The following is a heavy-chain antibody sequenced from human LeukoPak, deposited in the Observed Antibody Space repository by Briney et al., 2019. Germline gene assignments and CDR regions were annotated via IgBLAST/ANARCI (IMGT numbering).Heavy chain of an antibody. V-gene: IGHV4-59*01. D-gene: IGHD5-12*01. CDR2: IYYSGST. CDR3: AREVANPYYFDY. CDR1: GGSISSYY. Sequence: PSETLSLTCTVSGGSISSYYWSWIRQPPGKGLEWIGYIYYSGSTNYNPSLKSRVTISVDTSKNQFSLKLSSVTAADTAVYYCAREVANPYYFDYWGQGTLVTVSS. J-gene: IGHJ4*02.